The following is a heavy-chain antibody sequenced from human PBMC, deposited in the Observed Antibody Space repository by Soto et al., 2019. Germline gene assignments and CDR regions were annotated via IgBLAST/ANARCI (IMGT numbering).Heavy chain of an antibody. D-gene: IGHD5-18*01. CDR2: LSGSGGDT. V-gene: IGHV3-23*01. Sequence: EVQLLESGGGLVQPGKSLRVSCAASGFSFSNYAMTWVRQAPGKGLEWVSSLSGSGGDTYYADSVRGRFTISRDNSKNTMYLQMNSLRAEDTAVYYCAKDRGGRYTYGLDYWGQGTLVTVSS. J-gene: IGHJ4*02. CDR3: AKDRGGRYTYGLDY. CDR1: GFSFSNYA.